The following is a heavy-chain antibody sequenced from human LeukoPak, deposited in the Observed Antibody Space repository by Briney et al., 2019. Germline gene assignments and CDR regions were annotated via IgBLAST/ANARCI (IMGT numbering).Heavy chain of an antibody. Sequence: GGSLRLSCAASGFTFSSYWMHWVREAPGKGLVWVSRINTDGITTSYADSVKGRFTISRDNAKNTLYLQMNSLRAEDTAVYYCARGGGPLGDYWGQGTLVTVSS. J-gene: IGHJ4*02. CDR1: GFTFSSYW. D-gene: IGHD3-16*01. CDR2: INTDGITT. CDR3: ARGGGPLGDY. V-gene: IGHV3-74*01.